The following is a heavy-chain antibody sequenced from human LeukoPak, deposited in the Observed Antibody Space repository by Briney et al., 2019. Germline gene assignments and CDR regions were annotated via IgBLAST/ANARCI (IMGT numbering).Heavy chain of an antibody. CDR1: GGSFSGYY. D-gene: IGHD5-18*01. J-gene: IGHJ4*02. V-gene: IGHV4-34*01. Sequence: SETLSLTCAVYGGSFSGYYWSWIRQPPGKGLEWIGEINQSGSTNYNPSLKSRVTISVDTSVNQFSLKLTSVTAADTAVFYCARRIGKTAMVDYWGQGTLVTVSS. CDR2: INQSGST. CDR3: ARRIGKTAMVDY.